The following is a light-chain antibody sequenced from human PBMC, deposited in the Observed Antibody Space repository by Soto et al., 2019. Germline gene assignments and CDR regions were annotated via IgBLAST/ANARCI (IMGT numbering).Light chain of an antibody. CDR3: QHYKTYSRA. V-gene: IGKV1-5*03. CDR1: QSISPW. Sequence: DIQMTQSPSTLSASVGDRVTITCRASQSISPWLAWYQQKPGKAPKLLIYKASSLASGVPSRFSGSGSGTEFTLTISSLQPDDFATYYCQHYKTYSRAFGQGTEVEIK. CDR2: KAS. J-gene: IGKJ1*01.